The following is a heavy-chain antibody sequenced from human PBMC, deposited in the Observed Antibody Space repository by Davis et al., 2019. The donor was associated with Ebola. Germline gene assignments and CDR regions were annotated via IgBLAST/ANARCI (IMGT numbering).Heavy chain of an antibody. D-gene: IGHD2-15*01. J-gene: IGHJ3*01. CDR2: HGTSGDT. CDR1: GFVFRNYV. V-gene: IGHV3-23*01. CDR3: AKDTPNIWFDV. Sequence: GGSLRLSCAASGFVFRNYVMSWVRRAPGKGLEWVSTHGTSGDTYYADSVKGRFTISRDNSKNTLYLQMNSLRVEDTAIYYCAKDTPNIWFDVWGQGTMVAVSS.